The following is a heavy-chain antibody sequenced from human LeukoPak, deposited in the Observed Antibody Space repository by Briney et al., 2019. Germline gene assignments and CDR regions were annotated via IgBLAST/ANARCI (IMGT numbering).Heavy chain of an antibody. CDR3: ARGLHDRKRYFDL. D-gene: IGHD3-22*01. Sequence: PSETLSLTXAVYGGSFSGYYWSWIRQPPGKGLEWIGEINHSGSTNYNPSLKSRVTISVDTSKNQFSLKLSSVTAADTAVYYCARGLHDRKRYFDLWGRGTLVTVSS. CDR2: INHSGST. J-gene: IGHJ2*01. CDR1: GGSFSGYY. V-gene: IGHV4-34*01.